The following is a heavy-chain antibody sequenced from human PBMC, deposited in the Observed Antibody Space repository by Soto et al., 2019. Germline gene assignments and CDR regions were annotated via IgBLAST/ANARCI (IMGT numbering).Heavy chain of an antibody. V-gene: IGHV4-34*01. Sequence: SETLSLTCTVSGGSITSYYWSWIRQPPGKGLEWIGENTHTGSTNYNPSLKSRVTISVDTSKNQFSLKMTSLTAADTAVYYCARVSGRTKPIEFWGQGTLVTVSS. J-gene: IGHJ4*02. CDR1: GGSITSYY. CDR2: NTHTGST. D-gene: IGHD3-10*01. CDR3: ARVSGRTKPIEF.